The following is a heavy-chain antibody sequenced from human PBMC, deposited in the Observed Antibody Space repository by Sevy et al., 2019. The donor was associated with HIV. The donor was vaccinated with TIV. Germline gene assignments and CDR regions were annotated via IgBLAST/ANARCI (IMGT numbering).Heavy chain of an antibody. J-gene: IGHJ3*02. V-gene: IGHV3-74*01. CDR1: GFTFSSYW. CDR2: INSDGSST. CDR3: ARLRFCRSTSGYTYYGVGGFDI. D-gene: IGHD2-2*02. Sequence: GGSLRLSCAASGFTFSSYWMHWVRQAPGKGLVWVSRINSDGSSTSYADSVKGRFTISRDNAKNTLYLQMNSLRAVDTAVYYLARLRFCRSTSGYTYYGVGGFDIWGQGTMVTVSS.